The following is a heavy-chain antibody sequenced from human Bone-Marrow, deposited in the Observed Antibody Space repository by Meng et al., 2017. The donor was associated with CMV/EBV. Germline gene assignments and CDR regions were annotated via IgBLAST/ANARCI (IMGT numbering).Heavy chain of an antibody. Sequence: GESVKISCAASGFTFSSYAMSWVRQAPGKGLEWVSVIYSGGSSTYYADSVKGRFTISRDNSKNTLYLQMNSLRAEDTAVYYCAKDILGGQLVSGVFDYWGQGTLVTVSS. CDR2: IYSGGSST. D-gene: IGHD6-6*01. CDR3: AKDILGGQLVSGVFDY. J-gene: IGHJ4*02. CDR1: GFTFSSYA. V-gene: IGHV3-23*03.